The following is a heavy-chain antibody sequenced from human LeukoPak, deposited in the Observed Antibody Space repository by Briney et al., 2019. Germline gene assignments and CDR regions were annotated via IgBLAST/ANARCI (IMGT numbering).Heavy chain of an antibody. D-gene: IGHD6-13*01. CDR3: ARDRDSISWSYYFDY. V-gene: IGHV3-30*04. CDR2: ISYDGSNK. CDR1: GFTFSSYA. Sequence: PGGSLRLSCAASGFTFSSYAMHWVRQAPGKGLEWVAVISYDGSNKYYADSVKGRFTISRDNSKNTLYLQMNSLRAEDTAVYYCARDRDSISWSYYFDYWGQGTLVTVSS. J-gene: IGHJ4*02.